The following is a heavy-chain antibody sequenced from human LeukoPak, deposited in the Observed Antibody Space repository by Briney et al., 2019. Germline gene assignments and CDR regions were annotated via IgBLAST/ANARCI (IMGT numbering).Heavy chain of an antibody. Sequence: SETLSLTCTVSGGSISSGGYYWSWIRQHPGQGLEWIGYIYYSGTTYSNPSLKSRVTTSVDTSKNQFSLKLSSVTAADTAVYYCARDLRTYYYGSGSHLQGAFDIWGQGTMVTVSS. D-gene: IGHD3-10*01. CDR1: GGSISSGGYY. CDR2: IYYSGTT. CDR3: ARDLRTYYYGSGSHLQGAFDI. J-gene: IGHJ3*02. V-gene: IGHV4-31*03.